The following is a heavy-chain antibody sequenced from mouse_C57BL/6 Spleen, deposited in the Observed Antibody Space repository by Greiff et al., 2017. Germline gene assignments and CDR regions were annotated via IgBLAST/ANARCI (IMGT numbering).Heavy chain of an antibody. CDR3: ARLGYTAWYFEV. CDR1: GYTFTGYW. J-gene: IGHJ1*03. Sequence: QVQLQQSGAELMKPGASVKLSCKATGYTFTGYWIEWVKQRPGHGLEWIGEILPGSGSTNYNEKFKGKATFTADTSSNTADMQLSSLTTEDSATYYCARLGYTAWYFEVWGTGTTVTVSS. CDR2: ILPGSGST. D-gene: IGHD1-2*01. V-gene: IGHV1-9*01.